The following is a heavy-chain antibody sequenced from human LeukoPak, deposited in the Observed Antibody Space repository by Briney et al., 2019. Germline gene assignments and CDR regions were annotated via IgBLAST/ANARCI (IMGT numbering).Heavy chain of an antibody. D-gene: IGHD3-10*01. V-gene: IGHV3-43D*04. J-gene: IGHJ4*02. Sequence: PGGSLRLSCAASGFTFDDYAMHWVRQAPGKGLEWVPLISWDGGSTYYADSVKGRFTISRDNSKNSLYLQMNSLRAEDTALYYCAKDEMDGSGSYYNLDYWGQGTLVTVSS. CDR2: ISWDGGST. CDR1: GFTFDDYA. CDR3: AKDEMDGSGSYYNLDY.